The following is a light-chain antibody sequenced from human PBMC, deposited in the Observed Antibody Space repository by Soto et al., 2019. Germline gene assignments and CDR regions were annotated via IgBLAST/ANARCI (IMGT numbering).Light chain of an antibody. CDR1: QSVSSN. CDR3: QQYNNWPPPIT. V-gene: IGKV3-15*01. CDR2: GAS. J-gene: IGKJ5*01. Sequence: EIVMTQSPATLSVSRGERATLSCRASQSVSSNLAWYQQKPGQAPRLLIYGASTRATGIPARFSGSGSGTEFTLTISSLQSEDFAVYYCQQYNNWPPPITFGQGTRLEIK.